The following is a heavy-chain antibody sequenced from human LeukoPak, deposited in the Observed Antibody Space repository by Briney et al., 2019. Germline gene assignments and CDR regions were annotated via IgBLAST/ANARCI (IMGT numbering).Heavy chain of an antibody. CDR3: AKERHTQYYFDY. V-gene: IGHV3-30*02. CDR2: IRYDGSNK. Sequence: PGGSLRLSCAASRFTFSSYGMHWVRQAPGKGLEWVAFIRYDGSNKYYADSVKGRFTISRDNSKNTLYLQMNSLRAEDTAVYYCAKERHTQYYFDYWGQGTLVTVSS. J-gene: IGHJ4*02. CDR1: RFTFSSYG.